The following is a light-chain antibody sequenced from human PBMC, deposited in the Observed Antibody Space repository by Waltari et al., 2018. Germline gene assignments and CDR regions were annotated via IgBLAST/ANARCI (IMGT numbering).Light chain of an antibody. J-gene: IGKJ2*01. CDR3: QQYGNSPPYT. Sequence: EIVLTQSPGTLSLSPGERATLSCRASQSVSSRYLAWYQQKPGQAPRLLIYGASSRATSIPDRFSGSGAGTDFSRTISRLEPEDFAVYYCQQYGNSPPYTFGQGTKLEIK. CDR1: QSVSSRY. V-gene: IGKV3-20*01. CDR2: GAS.